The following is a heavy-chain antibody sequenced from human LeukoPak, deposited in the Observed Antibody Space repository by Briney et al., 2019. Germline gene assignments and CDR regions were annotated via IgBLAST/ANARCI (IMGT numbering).Heavy chain of an antibody. CDR1: GFTFSSYG. CDR3: AREHGYSGYEDYYGMDV. J-gene: IGHJ6*02. D-gene: IGHD5-12*01. V-gene: IGHV3-33*01. CDR2: IWYDGSNK. Sequence: GGSLRLSCAASGFTFSSYGMHWVRRAPGKGLEWVAVIWYDGSNKYYADSVKGRFTISRDNSKNTLYLQMNSLRAEDTAVYYCAREHGYSGYEDYYGMDVWGQGTTVTVSS.